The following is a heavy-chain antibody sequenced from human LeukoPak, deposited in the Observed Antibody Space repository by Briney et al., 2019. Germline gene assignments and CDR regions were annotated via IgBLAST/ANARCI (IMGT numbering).Heavy chain of an antibody. D-gene: IGHD2-15*01. J-gene: IGHJ4*02. CDR3: AKDLAYSFDY. V-gene: IGHV3-23*01. Sequence: GGSLRLSCAASGFAFSTYAMGWVRQAPGKGLEWVTSTSGNGVKRYYAGSVRGRFTVSRDNFKNTLYLQMSSLRAEDTAIYYCAKDLAYSFDYWGQGILVTVSS. CDR1: GFAFSTYA. CDR2: TSGNGVKR.